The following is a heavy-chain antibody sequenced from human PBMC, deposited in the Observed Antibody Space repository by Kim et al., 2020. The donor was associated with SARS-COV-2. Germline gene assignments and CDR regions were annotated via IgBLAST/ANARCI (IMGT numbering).Heavy chain of an antibody. D-gene: IGHD6-13*01. CDR3: VRLYSTNAFDI. CDR2: YYYTVNS. V-gene: IGHV4-59*08. Sequence: SETLSLTCAVSGASISSHYWSWIQQPPGKGLEWIGFYYYTVNSKYNPSLKSRVTISIDTSKNQLSLKLSSVTAADTAVYYCVRLYSTNAFDIWGQGTMVTVSS. CDR1: GASISSHY. J-gene: IGHJ3*02.